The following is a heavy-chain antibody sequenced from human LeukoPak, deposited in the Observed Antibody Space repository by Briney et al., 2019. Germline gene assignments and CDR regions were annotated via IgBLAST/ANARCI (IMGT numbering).Heavy chain of an antibody. Sequence: GGSLRLSCAASAFTFSDYWMSWIRQAPGKGLEWVANINEDGSEKYYVDSVKGRFTISRDNAKNSLSLQMNSLGAEDMAVYYCARDDWAASGFYGMDVWGRGTTVTVSS. V-gene: IGHV3-7*01. J-gene: IGHJ6*02. CDR1: AFTFSDYW. D-gene: IGHD2-15*01. CDR3: ARDDWAASGFYGMDV. CDR2: INEDGSEK.